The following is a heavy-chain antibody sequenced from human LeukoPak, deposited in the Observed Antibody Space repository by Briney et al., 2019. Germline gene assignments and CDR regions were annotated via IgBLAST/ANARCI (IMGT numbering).Heavy chain of an antibody. CDR1: GCTFRSLG. J-gene: IGHJ4*02. Sequence: GGSLRLSCPASGCTFRSLGMHWVREAPGKGLEWVAFVENDGTTKYYADSVKGRFSISRDNSKNTLFLQMNSLRVDDTSMYYCVTDLHGINWYVYWGQGTLVTVSS. CDR2: VENDGTTK. CDR3: VTDLHGINWYVY. D-gene: IGHD1-20*01. V-gene: IGHV3-30*02.